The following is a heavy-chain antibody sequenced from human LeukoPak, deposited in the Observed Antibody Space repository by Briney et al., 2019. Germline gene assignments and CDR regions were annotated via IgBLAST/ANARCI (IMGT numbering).Heavy chain of an antibody. CDR1: GFTFSRHG. J-gene: IGHJ4*02. D-gene: IGHD3-3*01. CDR2: ISNDGSRK. V-gene: IGHV3-30*03. Sequence: GGSLRLSCAPSGFTFSRHGMHWVRQAPGKGLEWVAIISNDGSRKYYAHSVEGRFTISRDNSKNTLYLQMDSLRAEDTAVYYCARDRAWNYFDYWGQGTLVTVS. CDR3: ARDRAWNYFDY.